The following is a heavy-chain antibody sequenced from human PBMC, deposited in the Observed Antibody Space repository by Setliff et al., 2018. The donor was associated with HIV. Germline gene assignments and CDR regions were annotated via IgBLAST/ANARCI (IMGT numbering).Heavy chain of an antibody. D-gene: IGHD2-15*01. J-gene: IGHJ3*02. Sequence: ASVKVSCKASGYTFTTYGINWVRRAPGQGLEWMGWINSYNRNTKYAQKFQGRVTMTTDTSTSTAYMELRSLRSDDTAVYYCARDDVGYCSGGSCYHLFDTFDIWGQGTVVTVSS. CDR2: INSYNRNT. V-gene: IGHV1-18*04. CDR3: ARDDVGYCSGGSCYHLFDTFDI. CDR1: GYTFTTYG.